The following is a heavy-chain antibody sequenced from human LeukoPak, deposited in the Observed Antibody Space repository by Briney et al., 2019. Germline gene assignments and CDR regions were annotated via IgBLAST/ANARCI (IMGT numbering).Heavy chain of an antibody. CDR1: GGSISSGSYY. J-gene: IGHJ6*03. V-gene: IGHV4-61*02. CDR2: IYTSGST. CDR3: ARYYYYMDV. Sequence: SETLSLTCTVSGGSISSGSYYWSWIRQPAGKGLGWIGRIYTSGSTNYNPSLKSRVTISVDTSKNQFSLKLSSVTAADTAVYYCARYYYYMDVWGKGTTVTVSS.